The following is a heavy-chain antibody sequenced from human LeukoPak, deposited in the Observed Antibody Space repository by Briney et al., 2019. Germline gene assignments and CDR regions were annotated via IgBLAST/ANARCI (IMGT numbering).Heavy chain of an antibody. V-gene: IGHV4-59*11. J-gene: IGHJ3*02. CDR2: IYYSGST. D-gene: IGHD1-26*01. CDR1: GGSISSHY. Sequence: PSETLSLTCTVSGGSISSHYWSWIRQPPGKGLEWIGYIYYSGSTNYNPSLKSRVTISVDTSKNQFSLKLSSVTAADTAVYYCARDIGSGDALDIWGQGTMVTVSS. CDR3: ARDIGSGDALDI.